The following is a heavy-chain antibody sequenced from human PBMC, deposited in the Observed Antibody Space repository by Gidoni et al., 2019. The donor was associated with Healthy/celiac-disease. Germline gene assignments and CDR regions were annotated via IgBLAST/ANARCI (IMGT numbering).Heavy chain of an antibody. V-gene: IGHV3-15*01. CDR3: TTDGYNLVTYYFDY. D-gene: IGHD5-12*01. J-gene: IGHJ4*02. CDR2: IK. CDR1: GFTFSNAW. Sequence: EVQLVESGGGWVTPGGSLRLSCAASGFTFSNAWMSWVRQAPGKGLEWVGRIKSISRDDSKNTLYLQMNSLKTEDTAVYYCTTDGYNLVTYYFDYWGQGTLVTVSS.